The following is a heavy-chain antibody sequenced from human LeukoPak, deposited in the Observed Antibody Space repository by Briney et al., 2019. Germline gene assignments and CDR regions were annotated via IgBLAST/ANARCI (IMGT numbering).Heavy chain of an antibody. CDR2: INHSGST. V-gene: IGHV4-39*01. CDR3: ARHGKGILTGYRTFDY. D-gene: IGHD3-9*01. CDR1: GGSISTSNYY. Sequence: SETLSLTCTVSGGSISTSNYYWGWIRQPPGKGLEWIGEINHSGSTNYNPSLKSRVTISVDTSKNQFSLKLSSVTAADTAVYYCARHGKGILTGYRTFDYWGQGTLVTVSS. J-gene: IGHJ4*02.